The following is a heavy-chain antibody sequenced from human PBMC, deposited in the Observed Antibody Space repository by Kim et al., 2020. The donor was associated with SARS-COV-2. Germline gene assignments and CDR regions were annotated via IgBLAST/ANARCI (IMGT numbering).Heavy chain of an antibody. CDR2: ISAYNGNT. J-gene: IGHJ6*02. D-gene: IGHD6-13*01. V-gene: IGHV1-18*01. CDR1: GYTFTSYG. CDR3: ARAGNMDREGSSWYLIAEYYGMDV. Sequence: ASVKVSCKASGYTFTSYGISWVRQAPGQGLEWMGWISAYNGNTNYAQKLQGRVTMTTDTSTSTAYMELRSLRSDDTAVYYCARAGNMDREGSSWYLIAEYYGMDVWGQGTTVTVSS.